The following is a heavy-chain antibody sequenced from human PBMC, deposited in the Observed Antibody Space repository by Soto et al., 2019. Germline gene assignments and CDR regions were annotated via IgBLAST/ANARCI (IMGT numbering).Heavy chain of an antibody. J-gene: IGHJ6*02. Sequence: SETLCLTCSVSGASITSYYWSWIRQSAGEGLQWIGRVYARGATNYNPSLKSRVSISGDTSKNQISLKLTSVTAADTAVYYCARSSGDDFFYYGMDVWGHGTTVTVSS. V-gene: IGHV4-59*10. D-gene: IGHD4-17*01. CDR3: ARSSGDDFFYYGMDV. CDR2: VYARGAT. CDR1: GASITSYY.